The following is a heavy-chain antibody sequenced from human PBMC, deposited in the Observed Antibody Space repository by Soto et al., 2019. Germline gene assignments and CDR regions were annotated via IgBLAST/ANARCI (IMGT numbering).Heavy chain of an antibody. CDR3: ARGILWSGYNWFDP. V-gene: IGHV1-18*01. Sequence: ASVKVSCKASGGTFSSYTISWVRQAPGQGLDWMGWISAYNGNTNYAQKLQGRVTMTTDTSTSTAYMELRSLRSDDTAVYYCARGILWSGYNWFDPWGQGTPVTVSS. J-gene: IGHJ5*02. CDR1: GGTFSSYT. CDR2: ISAYNGNT. D-gene: IGHD3-3*01.